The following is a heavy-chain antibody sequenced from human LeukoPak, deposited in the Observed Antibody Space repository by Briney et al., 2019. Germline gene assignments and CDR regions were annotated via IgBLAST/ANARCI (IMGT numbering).Heavy chain of an antibody. CDR1: GGSISSSSYY. CDR2: IYYSGST. Sequence: PSETLSLTCTVSGGSISSSSYYWGWIRQPPGKGLEWIGSIYYSGSTYYNPSLKSRVTISVDTSKNQFSLKVSSVTAADTGVYYCARATDFSSGWLLDQWGQGSLVTVSS. V-gene: IGHV4-39*07. CDR3: ARATDFSSGWLLDQ. D-gene: IGHD6-19*01. J-gene: IGHJ4*02.